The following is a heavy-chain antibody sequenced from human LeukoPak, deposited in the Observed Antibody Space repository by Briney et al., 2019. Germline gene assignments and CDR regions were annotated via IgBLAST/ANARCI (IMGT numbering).Heavy chain of an antibody. D-gene: IGHD6-19*01. Sequence: ASVKVSCKASGYTFTSYGISWMRQATGQGLEWMGWMNPNSGNTGYAQKFQGRVTMTRNTSISTAYMELSSLRSEDTAVYYCARVSRAVAKLVDYWGQGTLVTVSS. V-gene: IGHV1-8*01. J-gene: IGHJ4*02. CDR3: ARVSRAVAKLVDY. CDR2: MNPNSGNT. CDR1: GYTFTSYG.